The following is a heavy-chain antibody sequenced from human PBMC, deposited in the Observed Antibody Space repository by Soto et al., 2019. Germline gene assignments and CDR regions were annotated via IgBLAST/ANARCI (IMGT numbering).Heavy chain of an antibody. D-gene: IGHD3-3*01. CDR1: GYSISSGYY. J-gene: IGHJ4*02. V-gene: IGHV4-38-2*01. CDR2: IYHSGST. Sequence: SETLSLTCAVSGYSISSGYYWGWIRQPPGKGLEWIGSIYHSGSTYYNPSLKSRVTISVDTSKNQFSLKLSSVTAADTAVYYCARSFRGYYDFWSGYSGSFDYWGQGTLVTVSS. CDR3: ARSFRGYYDFWSGYSGSFDY.